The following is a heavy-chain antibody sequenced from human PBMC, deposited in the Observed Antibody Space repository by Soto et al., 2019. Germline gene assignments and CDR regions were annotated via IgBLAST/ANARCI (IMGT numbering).Heavy chain of an antibody. V-gene: IGHV4-59*01. D-gene: IGHD2-15*01. J-gene: IGHJ5*02. Sequence: TSATLSLTCTVSGGSISNYYWSWIRQPPGMGLEWIGYIYYSGSANYNPSLKSRVTISVDMSKNQFSLKLSSVTAADTAVYYCTRDASMFDAWGQGALVTVSS. CDR3: TRDASMFDA. CDR1: GGSISNYY. CDR2: IYYSGSA.